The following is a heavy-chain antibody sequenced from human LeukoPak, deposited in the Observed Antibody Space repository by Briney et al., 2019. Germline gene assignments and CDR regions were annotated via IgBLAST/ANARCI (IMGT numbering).Heavy chain of an antibody. CDR2: INPNSGGT. CDR1: GYTFTGYY. Sequence: GASVKVSCKASGYTFTGYYMHWVRQAPGQGLEWMGWINPNSGGTNYAQKFQGRVTMTRDTSITTAYMELSRLRSDDSAVYYCGTGLPELLVAFDIWGQGTMVTVSS. J-gene: IGHJ3*02. D-gene: IGHD1-26*01. CDR3: GTGLPELLVAFDI. V-gene: IGHV1-2*02.